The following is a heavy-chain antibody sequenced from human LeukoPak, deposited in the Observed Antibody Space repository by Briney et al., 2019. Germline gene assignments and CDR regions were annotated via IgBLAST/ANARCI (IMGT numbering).Heavy chain of an antibody. CDR3: VRHVCSGGSCIFDY. Sequence: RGESLKISCKGSGYSFTSYWIGWVRQMPGKGLEWMGIIYPGDSDTRYSPSFQGQVTISADKFISTAYLQWSSLKASDTAMYYCVRHVCSGGSCIFDYWGQGTLVTVSS. CDR2: IYPGDSDT. D-gene: IGHD2-15*01. CDR1: GYSFTSYW. J-gene: IGHJ4*02. V-gene: IGHV5-51*01.